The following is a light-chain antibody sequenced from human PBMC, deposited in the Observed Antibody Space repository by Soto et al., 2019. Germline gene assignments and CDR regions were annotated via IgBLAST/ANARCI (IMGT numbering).Light chain of an antibody. CDR2: EVS. J-gene: IGLJ1*01. CDR1: SSDIGAYNY. CDR3: SSYSGSSPLYV. V-gene: IGLV2-14*01. Sequence: QSVLTQPASVSGSPGQSITISCTGTSSDIGAYNYVSWYQLHAGKAPKLMIYEVSYRTSGLSNRFSGSKSGNTASLTISGLQAEDEADYFCSSYSGSSPLYVFGTGTKVTVL.